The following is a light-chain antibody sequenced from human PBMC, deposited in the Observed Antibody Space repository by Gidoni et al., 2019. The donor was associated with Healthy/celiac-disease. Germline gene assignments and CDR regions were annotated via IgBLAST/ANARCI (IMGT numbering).Light chain of an antibody. J-gene: IGLJ2*01. CDR1: SMDVGSYNL. V-gene: IGLV2-23*02. Sequence: QSALTQPASVSGSPGQSITISCTGTSMDVGSYNLVSWYQQHPGKAPKLMIYEVSKRPSGVSTRFSGSKSGNTASLTISGLQAEDEADYYCCSYAGSSTSVFGGGTKLTVL. CDR3: CSYAGSSTSV. CDR2: EVS.